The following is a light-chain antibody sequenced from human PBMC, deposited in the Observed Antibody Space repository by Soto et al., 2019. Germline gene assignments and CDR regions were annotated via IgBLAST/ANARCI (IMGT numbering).Light chain of an antibody. J-gene: IGLJ1*01. CDR2: SNN. V-gene: IGLV1-44*01. CDR3: AAWDDSLNGYV. CDR1: SSNIGSSIINGSSNIGGNT. Sequence: QSVLTQPPSASGTPGQRVTISCSGSSSNIGSSIINGSSNIGGNTVNCYQQLPGTAPKRLIYSNNQRPSGVPGRFSGSKSGTSASLAISGLQSEDEADYYCAAWDDSLNGYVFGTGTKLTVL.